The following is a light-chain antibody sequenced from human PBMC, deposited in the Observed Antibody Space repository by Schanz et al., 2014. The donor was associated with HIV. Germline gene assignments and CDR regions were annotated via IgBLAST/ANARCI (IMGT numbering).Light chain of an antibody. CDR2: GAS. CDR1: QTFSKNY. V-gene: IGKV3-20*01. CDR3: QQYDSSPIT. J-gene: IGKJ5*01. Sequence: EIVLTQSPDTLSLSPGERATLSCRASQTFSKNYLAWYHQKPAQAPRLLIYGASSRATGIPDRFSGSGSGTDFTLTISRLEPEDFALYYCQQYDSSPITFGQGTRLEIK.